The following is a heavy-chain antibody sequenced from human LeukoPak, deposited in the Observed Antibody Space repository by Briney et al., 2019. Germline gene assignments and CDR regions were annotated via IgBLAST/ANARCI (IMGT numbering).Heavy chain of an antibody. V-gene: IGHV3-30-3*01. CDR3: AREGDSGYYPY. Sequence: GGSRRLSCAASGLTFSSYPMHWVRQAPGKGLEWVAVISYDGSEKHYADPVKGRFTISRDNSKNTLYLQMSSLRAEDTAMYYCAREGDSGYYPYWGQGILVTVSS. CDR1: GLTFSSYP. CDR2: ISYDGSEK. J-gene: IGHJ4*02. D-gene: IGHD3-22*01.